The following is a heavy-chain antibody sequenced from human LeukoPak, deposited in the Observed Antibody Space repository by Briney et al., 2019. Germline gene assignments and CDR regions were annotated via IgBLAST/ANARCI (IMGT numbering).Heavy chain of an antibody. CDR2: IRSKANSYAT. D-gene: IGHD2-15*01. CDR3: TRLYCSGGSCSHQGSYFDY. J-gene: IGHJ4*02. Sequence: GGSLRLSCAASGFTFSGSAMHWVRQAAGKGLEWVGRIRSKANSYATAYAASVKGRFTISRDDSMNTAYLQMNSLKTEDTAVYYCTRLYCSGGSCSHQGSYFDYWGQGTLVTVSS. V-gene: IGHV3-73*01. CDR1: GFTFSGSA.